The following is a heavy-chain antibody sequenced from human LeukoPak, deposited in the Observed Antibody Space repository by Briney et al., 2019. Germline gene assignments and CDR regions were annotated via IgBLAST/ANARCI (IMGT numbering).Heavy chain of an antibody. CDR3: ARDAVSSSWYSFDY. V-gene: IGHV3-48*01. Sequence: PGGSLRLSCAASGFTFSSYSMNWVRQAPGKGLEWVSYISSSSSTIYYADSVKGRFTISRDNAKNSLYLQMNSLRAEDTAVYYCARDAVSSSWYSFDYWGQGTLVTVSS. J-gene: IGHJ4*02. D-gene: IGHD6-13*01. CDR1: GFTFSSYS. CDR2: ISSSSSTI.